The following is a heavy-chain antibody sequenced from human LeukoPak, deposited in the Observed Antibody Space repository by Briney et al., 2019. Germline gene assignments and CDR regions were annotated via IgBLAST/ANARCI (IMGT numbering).Heavy chain of an antibody. V-gene: IGHV4-34*01. CDR2: INHSGST. D-gene: IGHD3-3*01. J-gene: IGHJ5*02. CDR1: GGSFSGYY. Sequence: SETLSLTCAVYGGSFSGYYWSWIRQPPGKGLEWVGEINHSGSTNYNPSLKSGDSISVDTSKNQFSLKLSSVTAADTAVYYWARGCSWSGYYRPNNWFDPWGQGTPVTVSS. CDR3: ARGCSWSGYYRPNNWFDP.